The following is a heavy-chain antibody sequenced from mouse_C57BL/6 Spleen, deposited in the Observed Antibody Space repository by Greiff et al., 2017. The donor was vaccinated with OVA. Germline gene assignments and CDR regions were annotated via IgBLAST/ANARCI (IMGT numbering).Heavy chain of an antibody. J-gene: IGHJ2*01. Sequence: QVQLQQPGAELVKPGASVKMSCKASGYTFTSYWITWVKQRPGQGLEWIGDIYPGSGSTNYNEKFKSKATLTVDTSSSTAYMQRSSLTSEDSAVYYCARGGLGSSFYYFDYWGQGTTLTVSS. D-gene: IGHD1-1*01. CDR2: IYPGSGST. CDR1: GYTFTSYW. V-gene: IGHV1-55*01. CDR3: ARGGLGSSFYYFDY.